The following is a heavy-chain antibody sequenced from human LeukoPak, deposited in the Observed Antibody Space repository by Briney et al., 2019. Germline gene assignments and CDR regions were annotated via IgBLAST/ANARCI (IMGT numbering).Heavy chain of an antibody. D-gene: IGHD3-22*01. CDR1: GYTFTSYY. CDR3: ARGDYDSSGYYSNFDY. V-gene: IGHV1-46*01. CDR2: INPSGGST. J-gene: IGHJ4*02. Sequence: ASVKVSCKASGYTFTSYYMHWVRQAPGQGLEWMGIINPSGGSTSYAQKFQGRVTTTRDTSTSTVYMELSSLRSEDTAVYYCARGDYDSSGYYSNFDYWGQGTLVTVSS.